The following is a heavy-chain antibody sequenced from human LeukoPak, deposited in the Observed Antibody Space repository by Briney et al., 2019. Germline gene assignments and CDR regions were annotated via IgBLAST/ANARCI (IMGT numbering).Heavy chain of an antibody. V-gene: IGHV1-69*06. J-gene: IGHJ4*02. D-gene: IGHD1-26*01. CDR2: IIPIFGTA. Sequence: SVKVSCKASGDSFRAYAIRWVRQAPGQGLEWMGRIIPIFGTANYAQKFQGRVTITSDTSTSTAYMDTGVLSCEDSAVYYCAYSGSYWAPPYWGQGTLVTVSS. CDR1: GDSFRAYA. CDR3: AYSGSYWAPPY.